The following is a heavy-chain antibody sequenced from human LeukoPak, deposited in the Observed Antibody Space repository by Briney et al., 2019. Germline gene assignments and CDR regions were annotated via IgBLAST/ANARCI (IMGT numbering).Heavy chain of an antibody. V-gene: IGHV1-69*04. J-gene: IGHJ5*02. D-gene: IGHD1-26*01. Sequence: ASVKVSCKASGGTFSSYAISWVRQAPGQGLEWMGRIIPILGIANYAQKFQGRVTITADKSTSTAYMELSSLRSEDTAVYYCARGSGSYYWFDPWGQGTLVTVSS. CDR2: IIPILGIA. CDR1: GGTFSSYA. CDR3: ARGSGSYYWFDP.